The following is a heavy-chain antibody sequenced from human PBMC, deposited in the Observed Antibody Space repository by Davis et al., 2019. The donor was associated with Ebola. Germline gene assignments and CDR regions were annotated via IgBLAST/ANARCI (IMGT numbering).Heavy chain of an antibody. V-gene: IGHV3-21*01. Sequence: PGGSLRLSCAASGFTFSSYSMNWVRQAPGKGLEWVSSISSSSSYIYYADSVKGRFTISRDNAKNSLYLQMNSLRAEDTAVYYCARARKWDTVTYFNYYYYYGMDVWGQGTTVTVSS. CDR1: GFTFSSYS. D-gene: IGHD4-17*01. J-gene: IGHJ6*02. CDR2: ISSSSSYI. CDR3: ARARKWDTVTYFNYYYYYGMDV.